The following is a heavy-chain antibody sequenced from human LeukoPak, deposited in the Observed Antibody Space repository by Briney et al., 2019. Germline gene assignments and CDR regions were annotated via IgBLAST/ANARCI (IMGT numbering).Heavy chain of an antibody. V-gene: IGHV3-33*06. J-gene: IGHJ4*02. CDR3: AKAPDYGDYYFDY. CDR1: GFTFSSYG. Sequence: SGGSLRLSCAASGFTFSSYGMHWVRQAPGKGLEWVAVIWYDGSNKYYADSVKGRFTISRDNSKNTVYLQMNSLRAEDTAVYYRAKAPDYGDYYFDYWGQGTLVTVSS. CDR2: IWYDGSNK. D-gene: IGHD4-17*01.